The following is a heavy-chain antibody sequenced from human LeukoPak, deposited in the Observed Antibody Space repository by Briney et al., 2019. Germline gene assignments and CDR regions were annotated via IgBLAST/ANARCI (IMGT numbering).Heavy chain of an antibody. Sequence: GGSLRLSCAASGFTFSSYAMSWVRQAPGKGLEWVSAISGSGGSTYYADSVKGRFTISRDNSKNTLYLQMNSLRAEDTAVYYCAKSSYASSGYYLGYFDYWGQGTLVTVSS. CDR2: ISGSGGST. V-gene: IGHV3-23*01. D-gene: IGHD3-22*01. J-gene: IGHJ4*02. CDR3: AKSSYASSGYYLGYFDY. CDR1: GFTFSSYA.